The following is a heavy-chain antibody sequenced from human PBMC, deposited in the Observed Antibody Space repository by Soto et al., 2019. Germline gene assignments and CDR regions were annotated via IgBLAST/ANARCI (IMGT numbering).Heavy chain of an antibody. D-gene: IGHD3-16*01. J-gene: IGHJ2*01. CDR2: IYYSGST. V-gene: IGHV4-39*01. CDR1: GGSISSSSYY. Sequence: QLQLQESGPGLVKPSETLSLTCTVSGGSISSSSYYWGWIRQPPGKGLEWIGSIYYSGSTYYNPSLKSRVTISVDTSKNQFSLKLSSVTAADTAVYYCASLFGGVNYWYFDLWGRGTLVTVSS. CDR3: ASLFGGVNYWYFDL.